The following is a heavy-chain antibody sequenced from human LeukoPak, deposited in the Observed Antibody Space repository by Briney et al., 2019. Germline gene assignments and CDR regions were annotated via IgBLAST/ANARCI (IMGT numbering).Heavy chain of an antibody. Sequence: SVKVSCKASGGTFSSYAISWVRQAPGQGLGWMGGIIPIFGTANYAQKFQGRVTITADESTSTAYMELSSLRSEDTAVYYCARVRYDFSVADPWGQGTLVTVSS. V-gene: IGHV1-69*13. CDR2: IIPIFGTA. CDR3: ARVRYDFSVADP. J-gene: IGHJ5*02. D-gene: IGHD3-3*01. CDR1: GGTFSSYA.